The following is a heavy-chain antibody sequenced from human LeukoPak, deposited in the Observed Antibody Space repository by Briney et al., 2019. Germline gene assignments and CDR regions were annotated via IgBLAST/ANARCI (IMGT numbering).Heavy chain of an antibody. D-gene: IGHD1-14*01. Sequence: PSETLSLTCTVSGGSISRDTYYWGWIRQPPGKGLEWIGNIYYSGSTYYNPSLKSRVTISVDTSKNQFSLKLSSVTAADTAVYYCARGRSNRYKLYYYYYYMDVWGKGTTVTVSS. J-gene: IGHJ6*03. CDR3: ARGRSNRYKLYYYYYYMDV. CDR2: IYYSGST. CDR1: GGSISRDTYY. V-gene: IGHV4-39*07.